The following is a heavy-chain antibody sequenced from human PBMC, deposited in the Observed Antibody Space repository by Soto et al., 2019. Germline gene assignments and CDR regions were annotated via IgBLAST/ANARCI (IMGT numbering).Heavy chain of an antibody. J-gene: IGHJ4*02. V-gene: IGHV3-11*05. Sequence: GGSLRLSCAAPGFTFRDYYISWIRQAPGKGLEWVSYISSISSYTNYADSVKGRFTISRDNAKNSLYLQMNSLRAEDTALYYCARDHHRYSGYDYVDYWGQGTLVTVSS. D-gene: IGHD5-12*01. CDR3: ARDHHRYSGYDYVDY. CDR1: GFTFRDYY. CDR2: ISSISSYT.